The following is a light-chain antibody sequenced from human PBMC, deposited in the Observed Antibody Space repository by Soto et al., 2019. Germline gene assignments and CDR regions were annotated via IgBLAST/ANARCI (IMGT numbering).Light chain of an antibody. CDR2: DVA. V-gene: IGLV2-11*01. Sequence: QSALTQPRSVSGSPGQSVTVSCTGSSSDVGGYNYVSWYQQHPGKAPKLLISDVANGASGVPDRFSGSKSGNTASLTISGLQPDDEAEYFCCSYVGSYTLIFGGGTKVTVL. J-gene: IGLJ2*01. CDR1: SSDVGGYNY. CDR3: CSYVGSYTLI.